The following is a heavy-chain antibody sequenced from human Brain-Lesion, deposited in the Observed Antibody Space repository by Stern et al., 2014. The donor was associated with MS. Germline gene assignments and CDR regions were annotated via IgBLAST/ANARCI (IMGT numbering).Heavy chain of an antibody. J-gene: IGHJ4*02. CDR1: GFQFSYQA. CDR3: ARGGAVTTSDYYLDY. V-gene: IGHV3-30*01. D-gene: IGHD4-17*01. CDR2: ISYDGSDK. Sequence: QLVGSGGGVVQPGRALRISWAASGFQFSYQAMHWGRQAPGKGLEWVALISYDGSDKNDADSVKGRFTISRDNSRNTLYLQMNSLRVDDTAVYYCARGGAVTTSDYYLDYWGQGILVTVSS.